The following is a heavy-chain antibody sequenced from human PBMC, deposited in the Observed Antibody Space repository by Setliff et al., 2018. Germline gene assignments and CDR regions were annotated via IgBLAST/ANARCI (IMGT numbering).Heavy chain of an antibody. J-gene: IGHJ1*01. Sequence: LSLTCTVSGGSINNYYWSWIRQPAGKGLEWIGRVYSNVGTNFNPSLKGRVTMSVDASKNPISLKLMSVTAADTAVYYCASRNSDGGPEYFQHWGQGALVTVSS. CDR2: VYSNVGT. CDR3: ASRNSDGGPEYFQH. D-gene: IGHD1-26*01. CDR1: GGSINNYY. V-gene: IGHV4-4*07.